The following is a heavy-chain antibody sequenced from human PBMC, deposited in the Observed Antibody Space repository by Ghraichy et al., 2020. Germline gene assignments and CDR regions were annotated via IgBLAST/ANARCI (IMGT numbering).Heavy chain of an antibody. D-gene: IGHD3-16*02. CDR3: AKGLMITFGGVIVRASAPVDY. CDR1: GFTFSSYA. CDR2: ISGSGGST. V-gene: IGHV3-23*01. Sequence: GGSLRLSCAASGFTFSSYAMSWVRQAPGKGLEWVSAISGSGGSTYYADSVKGRFTISRDNSKNTLYLQMNSLRAEDTAVYYCAKGLMITFGGVIVRASAPVDYWGQGTLVTVSS. J-gene: IGHJ4*02.